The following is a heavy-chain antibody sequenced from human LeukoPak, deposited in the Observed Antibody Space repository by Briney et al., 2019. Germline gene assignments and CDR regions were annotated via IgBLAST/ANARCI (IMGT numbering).Heavy chain of an antibody. Sequence: SETLSLTCAVYGGSLSGYYWSWIRQPPGKGLEWIGEINHSGSTNYNPSLKSRVTISVDTSKNQFSLKLSSVTAADTAVYYCARGFEGSGSLKYSHLGFDPWGQGTLVTVSS. D-gene: IGHD3-10*01. CDR2: INHSGST. J-gene: IGHJ5*02. CDR3: ARGFEGSGSLKYSHLGFDP. V-gene: IGHV4-34*01. CDR1: GGSLSGYY.